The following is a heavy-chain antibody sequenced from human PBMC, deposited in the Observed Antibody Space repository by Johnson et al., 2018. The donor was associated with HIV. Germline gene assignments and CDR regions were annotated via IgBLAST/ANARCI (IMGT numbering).Heavy chain of an antibody. CDR1: GFTFSSYG. CDR3: AKRRVAGDDAFDV. Sequence: QVQLVESGGGVVQPGGSLRLSCAASGFTFSSYGMHWVRQAPGKGLEWVAFIRYDGSNKYYADSVKGRFTISRDNAKKSLYLQMTSLRAEDTAMYYCAKRRVAGDDAFDVWGQGTMVIVSS. CDR2: IRYDGSNK. V-gene: IGHV3-30*02. D-gene: IGHD6-19*01. J-gene: IGHJ3*01.